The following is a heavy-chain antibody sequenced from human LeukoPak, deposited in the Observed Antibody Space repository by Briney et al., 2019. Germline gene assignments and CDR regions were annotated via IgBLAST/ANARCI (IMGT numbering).Heavy chain of an antibody. D-gene: IGHD1-26*01. J-gene: IGHJ5*02. CDR3: ARGGSYRWRHWFDP. CDR2: IYYSGST. CDR1: GGSISSYY. Sequence: SETLSLTCTVSGGSISSYYWGWIRQPPGKGLEWIGYIYYSGSTNYNPSLKSRVTMSVDTSKNQFSLKLSSVTAADTAVYYCARGGSYRWRHWFDPWGQGTLVTVSS. V-gene: IGHV4-59*12.